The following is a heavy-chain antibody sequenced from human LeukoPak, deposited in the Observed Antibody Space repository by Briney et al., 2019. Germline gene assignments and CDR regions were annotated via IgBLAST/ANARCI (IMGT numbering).Heavy chain of an antibody. CDR3: ARVPTYYYDSSGYYFDY. D-gene: IGHD3-22*01. CDR1: GGSISSGDYY. V-gene: IGHV4-30-4*01. Sequence: SQTLSLTCTVSGGSISSGDYYWSWIRQPPGQGLEWIGYIYYSGSTYYNPSLKSRVTISVDTSKNQFSLKLSSVTAADMAVYYCARVPTYYYDSSGYYFDYWGQGTLVTVSS. CDR2: IYYSGST. J-gene: IGHJ4*02.